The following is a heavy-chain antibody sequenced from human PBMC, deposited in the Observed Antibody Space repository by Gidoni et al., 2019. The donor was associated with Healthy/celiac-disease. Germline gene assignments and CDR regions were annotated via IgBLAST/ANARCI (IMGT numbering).Heavy chain of an antibody. D-gene: IGHD4-4*01. CDR3: AGLRGYSNYVQRGGMDV. Sequence: EVQLVESGGGLIQPGGSLRLSCAASGFTVSSNYMSWVRQAPGKGLEWVSVIYSGGSTYYADSVKGRFTISRDNSKNTLYLQMNSLRAEDTAVYYCAGLRGYSNYVQRGGMDVWGQGTTVTVSS. CDR1: GFTVSSNY. CDR2: IYSGGST. J-gene: IGHJ6*02. V-gene: IGHV3-53*01.